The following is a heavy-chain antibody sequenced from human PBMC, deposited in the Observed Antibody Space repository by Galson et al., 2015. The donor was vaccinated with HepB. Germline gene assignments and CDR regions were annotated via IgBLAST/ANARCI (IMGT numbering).Heavy chain of an antibody. CDR1: GYTFTSYG. Sequence: SVKVSCKASGYTFTSYGISWVRQAPGQGLEWMGWISAYNGNTNYAQKLQGRVTMTTDTSTSTAYMELRSLRSDDTAVYYCARDEKYYGSGSYYKIYWGQGTLVTVSS. D-gene: IGHD3-10*01. CDR3: ARDEKYYGSGSYYKIY. J-gene: IGHJ4*02. V-gene: IGHV1-18*04. CDR2: ISAYNGNT.